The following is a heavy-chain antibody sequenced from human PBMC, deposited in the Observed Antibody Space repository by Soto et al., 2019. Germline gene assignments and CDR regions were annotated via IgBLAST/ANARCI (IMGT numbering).Heavy chain of an antibody. Sequence: QVQLVESGGGGVQPWRSLRLSCVASGFTFSSFAMHWVRQSPGKGLEWVATISDDGSKKYYTDSVKGRFTISRDNSKNTLDLQMNSRRAEEKAVYYCATITGTPRAWGQGTLVTVSS. CDR3: ATITGTPRA. CDR1: GFTFSSFA. J-gene: IGHJ5*02. V-gene: IGHV3-30-3*01. CDR2: ISDDGSKK. D-gene: IGHD1-7*01.